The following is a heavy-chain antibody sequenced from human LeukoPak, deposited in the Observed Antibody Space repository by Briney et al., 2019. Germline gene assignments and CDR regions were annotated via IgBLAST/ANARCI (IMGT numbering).Heavy chain of an antibody. CDR2: ISGSGGST. CDR1: GFTFSSYG. V-gene: IGHV3-23*01. J-gene: IGHJ4*02. D-gene: IGHD3-10*01. CDR3: AKEEKLLWFGELLYSDY. Sequence: GGSLRLSCAASGFTFSSYGMSWVRQAPGKGLEWVSAISGSGGSTYYADSVKGRFTISRDNPKNTLYLQMNSLRAEDTAVYYCAKEEKLLWFGELLYSDYWGQGTLVTVSS.